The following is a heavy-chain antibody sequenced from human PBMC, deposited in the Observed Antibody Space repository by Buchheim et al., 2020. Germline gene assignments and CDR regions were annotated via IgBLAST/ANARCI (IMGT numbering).Heavy chain of an antibody. Sequence: EVQLVESGGGLVQPGGSLRLSCAASGFTFSSYEMNWVRQAPGKGLEWVSYISSSGSTIYYADSVKGRFTISRDHAKNSLYLQMNSLRAEDTAVYYCARDRGSPYYYYYYYGMDVWGQGTT. CDR1: GFTFSSYE. D-gene: IGHD3-10*01. CDR3: ARDRGSPYYYYYYYGMDV. V-gene: IGHV3-48*03. CDR2: ISSSGSTI. J-gene: IGHJ6*02.